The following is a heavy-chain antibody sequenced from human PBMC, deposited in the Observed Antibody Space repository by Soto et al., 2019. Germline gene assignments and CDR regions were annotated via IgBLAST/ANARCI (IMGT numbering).Heavy chain of an antibody. V-gene: IGHV1-18*04. CDR3: ARETYYFGSGTYDDGMDV. CDR2: ISIYNDNT. J-gene: IGHJ6*02. D-gene: IGHD3-10*01. Sequence: VQLVQSGSEVKKPGASVKVSCKASGFTFTSYGISWVRQAPGQGLEWMAWISIYNDNTKYAQKCQGRITMTTDTSTSTAYMELRSLRSDDTAVYYCARETYYFGSGTYDDGMDVWGQGTTVTVSS. CDR1: GFTFTSYG.